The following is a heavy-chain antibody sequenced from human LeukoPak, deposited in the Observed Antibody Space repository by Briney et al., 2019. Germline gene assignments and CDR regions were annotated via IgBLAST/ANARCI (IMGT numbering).Heavy chain of an antibody. CDR2: ISSSGNYI. Sequence: GGSLRLSCAASGFTFTSYTMNWVRQAPGKGLEWVSSISSSGNYIYYADSVKGRFTISRDNARNSLYLQMNSLRAEDTAVYHCARGGRGTIIMIVVAALDYWGQGTLVTVSS. CDR1: GFTFTSYT. D-gene: IGHD3-22*01. V-gene: IGHV3-21*01. CDR3: ARGGRGTIIMIVVAALDY. J-gene: IGHJ4*02.